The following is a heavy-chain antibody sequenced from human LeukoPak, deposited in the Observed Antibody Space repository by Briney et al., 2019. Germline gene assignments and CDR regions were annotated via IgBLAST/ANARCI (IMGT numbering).Heavy chain of an antibody. D-gene: IGHD2-2*01. V-gene: IGHV3-30*02. Sequence: GGSLRLSCAASGFTFSSYGMHWVRQALGKGLEWVAFIRYDGSNKYYADSVKGRFTIPRDNSKNTLYLQMNSLRAEDTAVYYCAKDLGYCSSSTCLSIDYWGQGTLVTVSS. J-gene: IGHJ4*02. CDR1: GFTFSSYG. CDR3: AKDLGYCSSSTCLSIDY. CDR2: IRYDGSNK.